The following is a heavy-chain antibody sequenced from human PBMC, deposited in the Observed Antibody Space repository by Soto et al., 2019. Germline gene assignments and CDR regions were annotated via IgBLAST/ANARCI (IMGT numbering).Heavy chain of an antibody. CDR1: GFTFSSYG. CDR3: AKSTYNGYPFDY. D-gene: IGHD5-12*01. J-gene: IGHJ4*02. CDR2: ISYDGSNK. Sequence: QVQLVESGGDVVQPGRSLRLSCAASGFTFSSYGMHWVRQAPGKGLEWVAVISYDGSNKYYADSVKGRFTISRDNSKNTLYLQMNSLRAEDTAVYYCAKSTYNGYPFDYWGQGTLVTVSS. V-gene: IGHV3-30*18.